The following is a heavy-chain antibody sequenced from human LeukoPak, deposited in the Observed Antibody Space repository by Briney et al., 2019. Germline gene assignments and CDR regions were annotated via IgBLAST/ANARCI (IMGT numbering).Heavy chain of an antibody. D-gene: IGHD1-1*01. V-gene: IGHV4-39*01. CDR3: ATWRTAKTGFDY. CDR2: IYYSGSP. J-gene: IGHJ4*02. CDR1: GGSISNNNYY. Sequence: SETLSLTCTVSGGSISNNNYYWAWIRQPPGKGLECIGSIYYSGSPYYNPSLKGRVTISVDTSKNQFSLRLSSVTAADTAVYYCATWRTAKTGFDYWGQGTLVTVSS.